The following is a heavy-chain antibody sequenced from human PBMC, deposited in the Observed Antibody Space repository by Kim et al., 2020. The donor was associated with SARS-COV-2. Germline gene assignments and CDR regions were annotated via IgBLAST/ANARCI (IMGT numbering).Heavy chain of an antibody. J-gene: IGHJ5*02. CDR2: IYYSGST. V-gene: IGHV4-59*01. D-gene: IGHD3-10*01. CDR3: ARGSFTMVRGVMNWFDP. Sequence: SETLSLTCTVSGGSISSYYWSWIRQPPGKGLEWIGYIYYSGSTNYNPSLKSRVTISVDTSKNQFSLKLSSVTAADTAVYYCARGSFTMVRGVMNWFDPWGQGTLVTVSS. CDR1: GGSISSYY.